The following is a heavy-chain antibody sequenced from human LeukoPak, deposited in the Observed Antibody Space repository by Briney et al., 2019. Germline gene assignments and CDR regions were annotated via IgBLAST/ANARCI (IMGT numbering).Heavy chain of an antibody. V-gene: IGHV1-69*05. Sequence: SVKVSCKASGGAFSSYAISWVRQAPGQGLEWMGRIIPIFGTANYAQKFQGRVTITTDESTSTAYMELSSLRSEDTAVYYCARDPLGYGGNRYFDYWGQGTLVTVSS. CDR3: ARDPLGYGGNRYFDY. J-gene: IGHJ4*02. D-gene: IGHD4-23*01. CDR2: IIPIFGTA. CDR1: GGAFSSYA.